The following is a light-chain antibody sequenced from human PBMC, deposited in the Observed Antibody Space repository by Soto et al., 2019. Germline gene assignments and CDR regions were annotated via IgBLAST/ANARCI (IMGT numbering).Light chain of an antibody. CDR2: DVS. V-gene: IGLV2-11*01. CDR3: RSYAGSYTYV. Sequence: QSVLTQPRSVSGSPGQSVTISCTGTSSDVGDYDYVSWYQQHPGKAPKLMIYDVSKRPSGVPDRFSGSKSGNTASLTISGLQAEDEADYYCRSYAGSYTYVFGTGTKVTVL. CDR1: SSDVGDYDY. J-gene: IGLJ1*01.